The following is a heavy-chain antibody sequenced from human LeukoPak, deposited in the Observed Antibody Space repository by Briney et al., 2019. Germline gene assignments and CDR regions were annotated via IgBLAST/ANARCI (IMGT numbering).Heavy chain of an antibody. CDR1: GFTFSSYS. CDR2: ITTTFYT. J-gene: IGHJ4*02. Sequence: GGSLRLSCAASGFTFSSYSFNWVRQVPGKELDWVSSITTTFYTYYTDSVKGRFTISRDNAKNSLYLQMISLRAEDTAVYYCARARANWYEDYWGQGTLVTVSS. D-gene: IGHD6-13*01. V-gene: IGHV3-21*01. CDR3: ARARANWYEDY.